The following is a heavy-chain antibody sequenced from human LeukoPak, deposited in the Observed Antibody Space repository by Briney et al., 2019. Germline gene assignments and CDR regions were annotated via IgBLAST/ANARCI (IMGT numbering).Heavy chain of an antibody. V-gene: IGHV4-34*01. CDR3: ARGLGYSYGYVHYYYMDV. D-gene: IGHD5-18*01. CDR1: GGSVSGYY. CDR2: INHSGST. Sequence: KPSETLSLTCAVYGGSVSGYYWSWIRQPPGKGLEWIGEINHSGSTNYNPSLKSRVTISVDTSKNQFSLKLSSVTAADTAVYYCARGLGYSYGYVHYYYMDVWGKGTTVTVSS. J-gene: IGHJ6*03.